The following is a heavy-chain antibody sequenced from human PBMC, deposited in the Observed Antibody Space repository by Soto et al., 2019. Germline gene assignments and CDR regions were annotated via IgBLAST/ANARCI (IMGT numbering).Heavy chain of an antibody. CDR3: AKDKIPPRYFDWFDAFDI. D-gene: IGHD3-9*01. Sequence: SETLSLTCTVPGGSSSSSSYYWGWILQPPGKGLEWIGSIYYSGSTYYNPSLKSRVTISVDTSKNQFSLKLSSVTAADTAVYYCAKDKIPPRYFDWFDAFDIWGQGTMVTVSS. J-gene: IGHJ3*02. V-gene: IGHV4-39*02. CDR2: IYYSGST. CDR1: GGSSSSSSYY.